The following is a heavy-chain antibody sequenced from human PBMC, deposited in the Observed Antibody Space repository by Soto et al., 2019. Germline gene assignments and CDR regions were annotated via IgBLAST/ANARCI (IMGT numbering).Heavy chain of an antibody. CDR1: GCSSRGSD. V-gene: IGHV4-59*01. CDR2: IYYSGSN. CDR3: ARDRYSGSYPSNWFDP. Sequence: PSETQSLTCTVSGCSSRGSDWIWIRQPPGKGLEWIGYIYYSGSNNYNPSLKSRVTISVDTSKNQFSLKLSSVTAADTAVYYCARDRYSGSYPSNWFDPWGQGTLVTVS. D-gene: IGHD1-26*01. J-gene: IGHJ5*02.